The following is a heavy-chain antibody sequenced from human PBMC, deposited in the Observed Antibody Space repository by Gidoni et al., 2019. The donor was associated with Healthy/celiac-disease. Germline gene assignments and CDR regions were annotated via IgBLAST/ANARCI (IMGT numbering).Heavy chain of an antibody. D-gene: IGHD6-19*01. CDR1: GGSFSGYY. J-gene: IGHJ4*02. CDR2: INHSGST. V-gene: IGHV4-34*01. Sequence: QVQLQQWGAGLLTPSETLSLTCAVYGGSFSGYYWSWIRQPPGKGLEWIGEINHSGSTNYNPSLKSRVTISVDTSKNQFSLKLSSVTAADTAVYYCARRKGVGSSGWYVGGRGYFDYWGQGTLVTVSS. CDR3: ARRKGVGSSGWYVGGRGYFDY.